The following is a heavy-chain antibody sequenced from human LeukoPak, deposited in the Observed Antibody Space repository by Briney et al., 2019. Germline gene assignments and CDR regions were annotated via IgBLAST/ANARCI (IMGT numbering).Heavy chain of an antibody. CDR3: AKDAYYYDSSGYHYYYYMDV. Sequence: PGGSLRLSCAASGFTFSSYAMSWVRQAPGKGLEWVSAISGSGGSTYYADSVKGRFTISRDNSKNTLYLQMNSLRAEDTAVYYCAKDAYYYDSSGYHYYYYMDVWGKGTTVTVSS. CDR2: ISGSGGST. J-gene: IGHJ6*03. V-gene: IGHV3-23*01. CDR1: GFTFSSYA. D-gene: IGHD3-22*01.